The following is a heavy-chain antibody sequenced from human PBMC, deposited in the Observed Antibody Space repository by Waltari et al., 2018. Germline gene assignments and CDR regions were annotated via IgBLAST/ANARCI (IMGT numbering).Heavy chain of an antibody. V-gene: IGHV4-38-2*01. Sequence: QVQLQESGPGLVKPSETLSLTCAVSGYSLSSGYYLVWIRQPPGKGLEWIGRIYHSGSTYYHPSLKSRVTISVDTSKNQFSLKLSSVTAADTAVYYCARHSSSSDYYYYGMDVWGQGTTVTVSS. CDR2: IYHSGST. CDR1: GYSLSSGYY. D-gene: IGHD6-6*01. CDR3: ARHSSSSDYYYYGMDV. J-gene: IGHJ6*02.